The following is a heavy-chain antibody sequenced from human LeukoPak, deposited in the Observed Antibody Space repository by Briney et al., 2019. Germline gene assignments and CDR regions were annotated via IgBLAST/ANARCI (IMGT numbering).Heavy chain of an antibody. CDR3: ATASRSHYADYNLDY. V-gene: IGHV1-18*01. Sequence: GASVKVSCKASGYTFTSYGISWVRQAPGQGLEWMGWISAYNGNTNYAQKLQGRVTMTTDTSTSTAYMELRSLRSEDTAVYYCATASRSHYADYNLDYWGQGTLVTVSS. CDR2: ISAYNGNT. J-gene: IGHJ4*02. CDR1: GYTFTSYG. D-gene: IGHD4-17*01.